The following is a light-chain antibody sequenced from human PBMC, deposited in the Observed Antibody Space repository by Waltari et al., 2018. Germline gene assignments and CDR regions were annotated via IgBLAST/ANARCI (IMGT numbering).Light chain of an antibody. Sequence: QSVLTQPPSVSGAPGQRVTISCPGSSSNIGAGYDVHWYQQLPGTAPKLLIYGNNNRPSGVPDRFSGSKSDTSASLAITGLQAEDEADYYCQSYDISLSVVFGGGTKLTVL. CDR3: QSYDISLSVV. CDR2: GNN. CDR1: SSNIGAGYD. V-gene: IGLV1-40*01. J-gene: IGLJ3*02.